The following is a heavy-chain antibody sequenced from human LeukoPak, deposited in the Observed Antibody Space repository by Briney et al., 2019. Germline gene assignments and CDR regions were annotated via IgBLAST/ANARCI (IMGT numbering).Heavy chain of an antibody. CDR2: IIPIFGTA. Sequence: SVKVSCKASIGSFSSYAISWVRQAPGQGLEWMGGIIPIFGTANYAQKFQGRVTITADESTSTAYMELSSLRSEDTAVYYCARDQHRTGWYFDLWGRGTLVTVSS. J-gene: IGHJ2*01. CDR3: ARDQHRTGWYFDL. D-gene: IGHD2-8*02. CDR1: IGSFSSYA. V-gene: IGHV1-69*13.